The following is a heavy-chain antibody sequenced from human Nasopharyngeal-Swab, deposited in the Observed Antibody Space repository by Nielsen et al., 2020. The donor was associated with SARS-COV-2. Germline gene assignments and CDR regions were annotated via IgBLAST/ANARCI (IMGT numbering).Heavy chain of an antibody. Sequence: WIRQSPSRGLEWLGRTYYRSKWYNDYAVSVKSRITINPDTSKNQFSLHLNSVTPEDTAVYYCARARGAYGYYYYYYTDVWGKGTTVTVSS. J-gene: IGHJ6*03. D-gene: IGHD1-26*01. CDR2: TYYRSKWYN. V-gene: IGHV6-1*01. CDR3: ARARGAYGYYYYYYTDV.